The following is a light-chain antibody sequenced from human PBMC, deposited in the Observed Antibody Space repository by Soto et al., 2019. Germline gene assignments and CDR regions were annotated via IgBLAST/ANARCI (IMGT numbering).Light chain of an antibody. Sequence: VLTQPPSVSGAPGQRATISCTGSSSNIGAGYDVHWYQQLPGTAPKLLIYGNSNRPSGVPDRFSGSKSGTSASLAITGLQAEDEADYYCQSYDSSLSVVFGGGTKLTVL. J-gene: IGLJ2*01. CDR3: QSYDSSLSVV. CDR2: GNS. V-gene: IGLV1-40*01. CDR1: SSNIGAGYD.